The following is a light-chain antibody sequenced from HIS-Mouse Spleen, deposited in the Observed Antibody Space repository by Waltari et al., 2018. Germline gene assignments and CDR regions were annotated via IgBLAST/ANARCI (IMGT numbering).Light chain of an antibody. Sequence: EIVMTQSPATLSVSPGARATFSCRASQSVSSNLAWYQQKPGQAPRLLIYGASTSATGIPARFSGSGSGTEFTLTISSLQSEDFAVYYCQQYNNWPPYTFGQGTKLEIK. V-gene: IGKV3-15*01. J-gene: IGKJ2*01. CDR3: QQYNNWPPYT. CDR2: GAS. CDR1: QSVSSN.